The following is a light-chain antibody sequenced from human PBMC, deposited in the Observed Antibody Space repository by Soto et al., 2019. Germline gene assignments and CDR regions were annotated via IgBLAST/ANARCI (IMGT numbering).Light chain of an antibody. Sequence: EIVMTQSPVTLSVSPGGRAILSCRASQSVSINLAWYRQKPGQDPRLLIYGASTRATCIPARFSGSGSGTEFTLTIISLQSVDSAVYYGQQYKSLSPLTFVVGTKVESK. CDR2: GAS. CDR3: QQYKSLSPLT. CDR1: QSVSIN. J-gene: IGKJ4*01. V-gene: IGKV3D-15*01.